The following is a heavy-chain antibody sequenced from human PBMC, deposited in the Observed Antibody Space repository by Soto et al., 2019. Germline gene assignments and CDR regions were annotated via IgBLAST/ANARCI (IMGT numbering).Heavy chain of an antibody. CDR3: GKEYGAGLKS. J-gene: IGHJ4*02. CDR2: IFPLLAMV. Sequence: QVHLVQSGAEMKKPGSSVTVSCKVSGGDLTNSGISWVRQAPGQGLEWMGGIFPLLAMVDYSQKFQGRVTITADESTNTAYMDLGSLRSEDTDVYYWGKEYGAGLKSWGQGTLVIVSS. V-gene: IGHV1-69*04. CDR1: GGDLTNSG. D-gene: IGHD3-10*01.